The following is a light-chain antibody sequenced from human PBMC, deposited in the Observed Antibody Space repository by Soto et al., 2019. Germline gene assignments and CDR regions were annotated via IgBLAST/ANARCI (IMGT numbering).Light chain of an antibody. V-gene: IGKV3-15*01. CDR3: QHFNNWPRT. Sequence: EIVMTQSPSTLSVSLGERATLSCRASQSVRSNLSWYQQKPGQAPRLLIYGASTRATGIPARFSGSGSGTEFTLTISSLQSEDFAVYYCQHFNNWPRTFGQGTKVEIK. CDR1: QSVRSN. CDR2: GAS. J-gene: IGKJ1*01.